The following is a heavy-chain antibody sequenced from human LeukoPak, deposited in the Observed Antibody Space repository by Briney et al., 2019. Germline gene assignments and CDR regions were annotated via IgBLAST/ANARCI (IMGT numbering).Heavy chain of an antibody. D-gene: IGHD2-8*01. CDR2: IYYSGST. J-gene: IGHJ5*02. Sequence: PSETLSLTCTVSGGSISSYYWSWIRQPPGKGLEWIGYIYYSGSTNYNPSLKSRVTISVDTSKNQFSLKLSSVTAADTAVYYCVRATPGVFGWFDPWGQGTLVTVSS. CDR1: GGSISSYY. V-gene: IGHV4-59*01. CDR3: VRATPGVFGWFDP.